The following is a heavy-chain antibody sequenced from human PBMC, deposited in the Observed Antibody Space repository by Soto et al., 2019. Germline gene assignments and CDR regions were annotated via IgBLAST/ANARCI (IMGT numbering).Heavy chain of an antibody. Sequence: SETLSLTCTVSGVSISTYYWSWIRQPAGKGLERIGRIYFTGSTNYNPSLKSRVTMSLDTSKNQFSLRLSSVTAADTAVYYCARDFYGDSVDYWGQGTLVTVSS. CDR3: ARDFYGDSVDY. CDR2: IYFTGST. D-gene: IGHD4-17*01. V-gene: IGHV4-4*07. CDR1: GVSISTYY. J-gene: IGHJ4*02.